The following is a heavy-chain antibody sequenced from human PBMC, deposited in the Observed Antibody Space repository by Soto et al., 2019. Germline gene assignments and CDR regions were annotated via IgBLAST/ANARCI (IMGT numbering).Heavy chain of an antibody. CDR1: GGSISSYY. V-gene: IGHV4-59*01. D-gene: IGHD3-3*01. CDR2: IYYSGST. J-gene: IGHJ6*02. CDR3: ARDPLTTGIDGMDV. Sequence: SETLSLTCTVSGGSISSYYWSWIRQPPGKGLEWIGYIYYSGSTNYNPSLKSRVTISVDTSKNQFSLKLSSVTAADTAVYYCARDPLTTGIDGMDVWGQGTTVTVSS.